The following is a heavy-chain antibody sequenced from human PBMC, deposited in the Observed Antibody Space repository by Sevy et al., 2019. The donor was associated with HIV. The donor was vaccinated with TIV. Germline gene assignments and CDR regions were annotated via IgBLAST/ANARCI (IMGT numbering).Heavy chain of an antibody. CDR1: GFTVSSNY. V-gene: IGHV3-53*01. Sequence: GGSLRLSCAASGFTVSSNYMSWVRQAPGKGLEWVSVIYSVGSTYYADSVKGRFTISRYNSKNTLYLQMNSLRAEDTAVDYCARESGSGCYGGDYYYGMDVWGQGTTVTVSS. CDR2: IYSVGST. CDR3: ARESGSGCYGGDYYYGMDV. J-gene: IGHJ6*02. D-gene: IGHD6-19*01.